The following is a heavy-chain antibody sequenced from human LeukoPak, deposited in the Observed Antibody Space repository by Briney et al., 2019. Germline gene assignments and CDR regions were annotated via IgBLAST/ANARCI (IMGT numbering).Heavy chain of an antibody. Sequence: PGGSLRLSCAASGFTFSTYWMHWVRQGPGKGLVWVSHIDSGGTSTNYADPVRGRFTISRDNAKNTLYLQMDSLRAEDTAVYYCVRDPPTALELFDYWGQGTLVTVSS. CDR2: IDSGGTST. CDR3: VRDPPTALELFDY. CDR1: GFTFSTYW. D-gene: IGHD5-18*01. J-gene: IGHJ4*02. V-gene: IGHV3-74*01.